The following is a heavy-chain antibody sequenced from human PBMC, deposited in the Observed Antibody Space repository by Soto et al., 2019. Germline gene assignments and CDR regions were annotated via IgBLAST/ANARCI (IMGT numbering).Heavy chain of an antibody. CDR3: AKESSSWLVDY. CDR1: GFTFSSYG. D-gene: IGHD6-13*01. J-gene: IGHJ4*02. CDR2: ISYDGSNK. V-gene: IGHV3-30*18. Sequence: GGSLRLSCAASGFTFSSYGMHWVRQAPGKGLEWVAVISYDGSNKYYADSVKGRFTISRDNSKNTLYLQMNSLRAEDTAVYYCAKESSSWLVDYWGQGTLVTVSS.